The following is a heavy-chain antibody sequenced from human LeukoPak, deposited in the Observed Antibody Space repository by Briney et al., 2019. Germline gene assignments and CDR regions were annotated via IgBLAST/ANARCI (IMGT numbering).Heavy chain of an antibody. J-gene: IGHJ4*02. Sequence: GGSLRLSCAASGFTLSSYGMHWVRQAPGKGLVWVSRINSDGSSTSYADSVKGRFTISRDNAKNSLYLQMNSLRAEDTAVYYCARGGYYDILTGYYTAYWGQGTLVTVSS. CDR1: GFTLSSYG. CDR3: ARGGYYDILTGYYTAY. CDR2: INSDGSST. D-gene: IGHD3-9*01. V-gene: IGHV3-74*01.